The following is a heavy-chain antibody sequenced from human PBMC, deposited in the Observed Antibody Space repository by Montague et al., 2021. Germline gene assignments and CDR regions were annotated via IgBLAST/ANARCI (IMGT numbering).Heavy chain of an antibody. J-gene: IGHJ4*02. CDR2: IGTSSSFT. D-gene: IGHD6-13*01. CDR3: ARVGLTVAAGMIDY. CDR1: GFTFNNYF. Sequence: SLRLSCAASGFTFNNYFMSWFRQAPGKGLEWVSYIGTSSSFTRYADSVKGRFTISRDNAMNSLYLQMTAVRCEDTAVYYCARVGLTVAAGMIDYWGQGTLVTVSS. V-gene: IGHV3-11*06.